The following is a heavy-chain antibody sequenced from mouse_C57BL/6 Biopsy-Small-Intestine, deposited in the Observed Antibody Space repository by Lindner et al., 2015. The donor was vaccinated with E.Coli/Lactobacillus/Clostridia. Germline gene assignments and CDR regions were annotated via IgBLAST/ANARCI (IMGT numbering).Heavy chain of an antibody. V-gene: IGHV1-84*02. J-gene: IGHJ2*01. Sequence: SVKVSCKASGYTFTTYIIHWVRQAPGQRLEWMGWINAGNGNTKYSQKFQGRVTITRDISASIVYMELSSLRSEDTAVYYCAREHWLRVEYFDYWGQGTLVTVSS. CDR1: GYTFTTYI. CDR3: AREHWLRVEYFDY. CDR2: INAGNGNT. D-gene: IGHD1-1*01.